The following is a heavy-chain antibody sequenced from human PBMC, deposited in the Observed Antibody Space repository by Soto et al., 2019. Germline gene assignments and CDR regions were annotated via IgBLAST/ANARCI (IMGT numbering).Heavy chain of an antibody. V-gene: IGHV3-30*18. CDR2: ISYDGSNK. Sequence: QVQLVESGGVVVQPGRSLRLSCAASGFTFSSYGMHWVRQAPGKGLEWVAVISYDGSNKYYADSVKGRFTISRDNSKNTLYLQMNSLRAEDTAVYYCAKDFPEPDIVVVPAAILDYWGQGTLVTVSS. CDR3: AKDFPEPDIVVVPAAILDY. J-gene: IGHJ4*02. D-gene: IGHD2-2*02. CDR1: GFTFSSYG.